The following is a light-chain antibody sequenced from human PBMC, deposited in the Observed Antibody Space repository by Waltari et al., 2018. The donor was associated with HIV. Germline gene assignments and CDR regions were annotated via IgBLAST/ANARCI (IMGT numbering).Light chain of an antibody. Sequence: NFMLTQPHSVSESPGKTVTISSTRSSGSIARNYVQWYQQRPGSSPTTVIYEDNQRPSGVPGRFSGSIDTSSNSASLTISGLKTEDEADYYCQSYDSSKWVFGGGTKLTVL. V-gene: IGLV6-57*01. CDR1: SGSIARNY. CDR3: QSYDSSKWV. J-gene: IGLJ3*02. CDR2: EDN.